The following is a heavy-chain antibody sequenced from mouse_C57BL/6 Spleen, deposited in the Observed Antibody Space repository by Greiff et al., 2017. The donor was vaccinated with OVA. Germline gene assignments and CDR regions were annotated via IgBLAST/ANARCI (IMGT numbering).Heavy chain of an antibody. Sequence: EVKLVESGGGLVQPGGSLKLSCAASGFTFSDYYMYWVRQTPEKRLEWVAYISNGGGSTYYPDTVKGRFTISRDNAKNTLYLQMSRLKSEDTAMYYCARQALALDYWGQGTTLTVSS. CDR3: ARQALALDY. CDR1: GFTFSDYY. V-gene: IGHV5-12*01. J-gene: IGHJ2*01. CDR2: ISNGGGST.